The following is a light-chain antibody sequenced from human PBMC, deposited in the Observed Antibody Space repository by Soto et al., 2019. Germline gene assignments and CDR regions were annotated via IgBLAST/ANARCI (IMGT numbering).Light chain of an antibody. CDR2: GAS. Sequence: IQMTQSPSSLSASVGDRVTITCRASQGISNELGWYQQRPGKAPKVLIYGASNLQSGVPSRFSGSASGTDFTLTISSLQPEDFATYYCQQSYSTPHTFGQGTQVDIK. J-gene: IGKJ1*01. CDR3: QQSYSTPHT. V-gene: IGKV1-39*01. CDR1: QGISNE.